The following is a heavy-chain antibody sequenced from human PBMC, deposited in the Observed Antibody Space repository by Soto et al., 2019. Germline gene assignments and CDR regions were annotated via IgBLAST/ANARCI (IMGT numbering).Heavy chain of an antibody. CDR1: GYTFTIYY. V-gene: IGHV1-46*01. J-gene: IGHJ4*02. CDR2: INPSGGST. CDR3: AREFKPYYYDSSGYYLGYYFDY. D-gene: IGHD3-22*01. Sequence: AAVKVSCKASGYTFTIYYMHWVLQAPGQGLEWMGLINPSGGSTSYAQKFQDRVTMTRDTSTSAVYMELSSLRSEDTAVYYCAREFKPYYYDSSGYYLGYYFDYWGQRTLVTVSS.